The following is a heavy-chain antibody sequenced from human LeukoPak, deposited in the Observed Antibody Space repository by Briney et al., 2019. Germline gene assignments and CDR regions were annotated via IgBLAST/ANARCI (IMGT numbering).Heavy chain of an antibody. V-gene: IGHV3-74*01. CDR2: INGDGSST. J-gene: IGHJ4*02. Sequence: GGSLRLSCEASGFTFRSYWMHWVRQAPGKGLVWVSRINGDGSSTSYADSVKGRFTISRDNAKNSLYLQMNSLRDEDTAVYYCARDRGYSNYYDYWGQGTLVTVSS. D-gene: IGHD4-11*01. CDR3: ARDRGYSNYYDY. CDR1: GFTFRSYW.